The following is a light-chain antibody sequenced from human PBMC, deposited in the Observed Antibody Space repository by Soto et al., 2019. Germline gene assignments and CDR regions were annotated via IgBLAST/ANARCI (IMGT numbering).Light chain of an antibody. CDR2: AAS. J-gene: IGKJ1*01. CDR1: QGIRND. CDR3: QHYNSYSEA. V-gene: IGKV1-17*01. Sequence: IQMTQSPSSLSASLGDRVTITFRAIQGIRNDLGWYQQKPGKAPKLLIYAASSLKSGVPSRFSGSGSGTEFTLTISSLQPDDFATYYCQHYNSYSEAFGQGTKVDIK.